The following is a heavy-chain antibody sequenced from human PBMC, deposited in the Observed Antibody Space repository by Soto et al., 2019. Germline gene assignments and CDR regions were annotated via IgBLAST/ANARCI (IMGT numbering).Heavy chain of an antibody. CDR2: MYSGGST. Sequence: EVQLVESGGGLVQPGGSLRLSCAASGFTVSNNYMSWVRQAPGKGLEWVSFMYSGGSTYYADSVKGRFTISRDNSMNTLYLQWNSRRAEDTAVDYWARDRWYGGYGGGFDYWGQGPLVTVSS. V-gene: IGHV3-66*01. CDR3: ARDRWYGGYGGGFDY. D-gene: IGHD4-17*01. J-gene: IGHJ4*02. CDR1: GFTVSNNY.